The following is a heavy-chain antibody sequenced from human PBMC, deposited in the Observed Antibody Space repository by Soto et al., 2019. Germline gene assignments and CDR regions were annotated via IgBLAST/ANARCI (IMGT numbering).Heavy chain of an antibody. J-gene: IGHJ5*02. CDR3: VRRDRSGFSYWLDT. D-gene: IGHD3-22*01. CDR2: IYHSGST. Sequence: PSETLSLTCAVSGGSISSGGYSWSWIRQPPGKGLEWIGYIYHSGSTYYNPSLKSRVTISVDTSKSQFSLKLSSVTAADTAVYYCVRRDRSGFSYWLDTWGQGTLVTV. V-gene: IGHV4-30-2*01. CDR1: GGSISSGGYS.